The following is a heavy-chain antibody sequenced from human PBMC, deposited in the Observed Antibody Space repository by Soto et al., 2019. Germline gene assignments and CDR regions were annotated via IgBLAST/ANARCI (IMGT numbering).Heavy chain of an antibody. V-gene: IGHV3-74*01. CDR3: ARTLYSGSPGDLGY. D-gene: IGHD1-26*01. CDR2: INSDGSST. J-gene: IGHJ4*02. Sequence: GGSLRLSCAASGFTFSSYWMHWVRQAPGKGLVWVSRINSDGSSTSYADSVKGRFTISRDNAKNTLYLQMNSLRAGDTAVYYCARTLYSGSPGDLGYWGQGTLVTVSS. CDR1: GFTFSSYW.